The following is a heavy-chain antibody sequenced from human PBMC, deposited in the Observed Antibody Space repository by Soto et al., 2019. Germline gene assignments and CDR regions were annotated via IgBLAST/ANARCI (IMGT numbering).Heavy chain of an antibody. Sequence: QVQLVQSGADVKKPGSSVKVSCKTSGGSLGSSAISWVRQAPAQGLEWMGEIIPVFDKANYAQNFQDRLTITADESTGTVFMQLSSLRSDDTAVYFCARLRRDWGDAFDLWGQGTFVTVSS. J-gene: IGHJ3*01. D-gene: IGHD3-16*01. V-gene: IGHV1-69*01. CDR3: ARLRRDWGDAFDL. CDR2: IIPVFDKA. CDR1: GGSLGSSA.